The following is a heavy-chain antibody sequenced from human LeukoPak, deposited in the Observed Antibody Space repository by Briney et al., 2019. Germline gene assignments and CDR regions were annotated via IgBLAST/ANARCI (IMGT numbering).Heavy chain of an antibody. CDR1: GFSFSTYE. V-gene: IGHV3-48*03. Sequence: QPGGSLRLSCAASGFSFSTYEMNWVRQAPGKGLEWVSYISSSGSTIYYADSVKGRFTISRDNAKNSLYLQMNSLRAEDTAVYYCARDLVVRGRWSWFDPWGQGTLVTVSS. D-gene: IGHD3-10*01. J-gene: IGHJ5*02. CDR3: ARDLVVRGRWSWFDP. CDR2: ISSSGSTI.